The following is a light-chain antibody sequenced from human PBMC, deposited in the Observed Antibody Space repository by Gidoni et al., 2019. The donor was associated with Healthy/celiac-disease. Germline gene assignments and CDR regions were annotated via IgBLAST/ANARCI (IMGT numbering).Light chain of an antibody. CDR2: GAS. Sequence: EMVLPPSPGTLSLSPGERATLSCRASQSVSSSYLAWYQQKPGQAPRLLIYGASSRATGIPDRFSGSGSGTDFTLTISRLEPEDFAVYYCQQYGSSPYTFXQXTKLEIK. V-gene: IGKV3-20*01. CDR1: QSVSSSY. J-gene: IGKJ2*01. CDR3: QQYGSSPYT.